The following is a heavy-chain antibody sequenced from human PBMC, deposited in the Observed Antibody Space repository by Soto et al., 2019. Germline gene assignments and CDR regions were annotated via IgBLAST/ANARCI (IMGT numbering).Heavy chain of an antibody. D-gene: IGHD6-19*01. J-gene: IGHJ4*02. CDR2: ISYDGSNK. V-gene: IGHV3-30*18. Sequence: GGSQRLSCAASGFTFSSYVMHWVRQAPGKGLEWVAVISYDGSNKYYADSVKGRFTISRDNSKNTLYLQMNSLRAEDTAVYYCAKDPRSLGGGWSSGVFDYWGQGTLVTVSS. CDR3: AKDPRSLGGGWSSGVFDY. CDR1: GFTFSSYV.